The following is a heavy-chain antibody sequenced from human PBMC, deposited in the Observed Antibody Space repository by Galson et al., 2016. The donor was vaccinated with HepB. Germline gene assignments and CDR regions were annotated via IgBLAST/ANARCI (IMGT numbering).Heavy chain of an antibody. V-gene: IGHV6-1*01. CDR1: GDSVSSASAA. D-gene: IGHD6-13*01. CDR3: AGGAGIDY. Sequence: CAISGDSVSSASAAWNWIRQSPSRGLEWLGRTYYRSRWYHDYSVSVKSRITINPDTSKNQFFLQVDSVSAEDAAVYYCAGGAGIDYWGQGTLVTVSS. CDR2: TYYRSRWYH. J-gene: IGHJ4*02.